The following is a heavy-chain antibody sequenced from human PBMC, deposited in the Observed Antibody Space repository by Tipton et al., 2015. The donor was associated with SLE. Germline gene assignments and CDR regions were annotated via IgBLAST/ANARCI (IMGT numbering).Heavy chain of an antibody. CDR1: GGTFSSYA. V-gene: IGHV1-18*01. J-gene: IGHJ6*02. CDR3: AKPIAAAVSNGMDV. D-gene: IGHD6-13*01. CDR2: ISAYNGNT. Sequence: QLVQSGAEVKKPGSSVKVSCKASGGTFSSYAISWVRQAPGQGLEWMGWISAYNGNTNYAQKLQGRVTMTTDTSTSTAYMELRSLRSDDTAVYYCAKPIAAAVSNGMDVWGQGTTVTVSS.